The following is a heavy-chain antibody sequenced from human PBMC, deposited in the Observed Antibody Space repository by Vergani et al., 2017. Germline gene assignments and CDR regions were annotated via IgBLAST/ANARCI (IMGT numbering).Heavy chain of an antibody. CDR2: IRSKAYGGTT. D-gene: IGHD3-10*01. V-gene: IGHV3-49*04. Sequence: EVQLVESGGGLVQPGRSLRLSCTASGFTFGDYAMSWVRQAPGKGLEWVGLIRSKAYGGTTENAASVKGRFTISRDNSKNTLYLQMNSLRAEDTAVYYCARRLGVNYYYGMDVWGQGTTVTVSS. CDR3: ARRLGVNYYYGMDV. J-gene: IGHJ6*02. CDR1: GFTFGDYA.